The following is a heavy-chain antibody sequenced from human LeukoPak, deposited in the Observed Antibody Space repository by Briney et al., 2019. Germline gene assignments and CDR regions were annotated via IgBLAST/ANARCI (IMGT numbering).Heavy chain of an antibody. Sequence: SETLSLTCTVSGGSLSSSSYYWGWLRQPPGRGLEWLGSIYYSGSTYYNPSLKSRVTISVDTSKNQFSLKLSSVTAADTAVYYCAGYYDFWSGYPLGYYGMDVWGQGTTVTVSS. CDR3: AGYYDFWSGYPLGYYGMDV. D-gene: IGHD3-3*01. CDR1: GGSLSSSSYY. V-gene: IGHV4-39*01. J-gene: IGHJ6*02. CDR2: IYYSGST.